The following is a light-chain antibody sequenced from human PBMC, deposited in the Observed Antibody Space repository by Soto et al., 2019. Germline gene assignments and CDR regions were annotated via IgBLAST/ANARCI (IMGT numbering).Light chain of an antibody. Sequence: QSALTQPASVSGSPGQTITISCTRISSDVGTHKFVSWYQQHPGKAPKLMIYEGSHRPSGVSDRFSGSTSGNTASLTISGLQAEDEADYYCSSYTSSSTLLYVFGTGTKVTVL. CDR1: SSDVGTHKF. J-gene: IGLJ1*01. CDR2: EGS. V-gene: IGLV2-14*02. CDR3: SSYTSSSTLLYV.